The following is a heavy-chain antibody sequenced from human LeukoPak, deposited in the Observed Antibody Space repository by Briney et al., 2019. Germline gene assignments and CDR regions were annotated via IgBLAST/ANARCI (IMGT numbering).Heavy chain of an antibody. CDR1: GFSFSTHA. Sequence: RGSLRLSCAASGFSFSTHAMSWVRQAPGKGLEWVANIKQDGSEKYYVDSVKGRFTISRDNAKNSLYLQMNSLRAEDTAVYYCAREIVVVVAATPLHWFDPWGQGTLVTVSS. V-gene: IGHV3-7*05. D-gene: IGHD2-15*01. CDR2: IKQDGSEK. J-gene: IGHJ5*02. CDR3: AREIVVVVAATPLHWFDP.